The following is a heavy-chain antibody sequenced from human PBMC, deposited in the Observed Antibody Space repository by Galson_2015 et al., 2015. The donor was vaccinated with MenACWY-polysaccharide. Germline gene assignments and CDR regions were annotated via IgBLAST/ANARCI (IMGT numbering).Heavy chain of an antibody. J-gene: IGHJ4*02. CDR2: IHPNSGGT. D-gene: IGHD1-1*01. Sequence: SCKASGYIFTAHYMHWVRQAPGQGLEWMGWIHPNSGGTTYTQRFHGRVTMTRDTSISTAYMELSRLRSDDTAVYYCARVRSTTTHFDWGQGTLVTVSS. CDR3: ARVRSTTTHFD. CDR1: GYIFTAHY. V-gene: IGHV1-2*02.